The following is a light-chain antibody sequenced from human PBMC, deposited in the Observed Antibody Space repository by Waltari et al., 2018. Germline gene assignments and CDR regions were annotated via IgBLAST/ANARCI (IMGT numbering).Light chain of an antibody. CDR1: TSNIGYNY. Sequence: QSVLTQPPSVSAAPGQRVTISCSGGTSNIGYNYVSWYRQFPGTAPKLLIYESTEQPSGIPGRCSCSKTGTSATLDITGLQAGDEADYYCGTWDSSLCGAGFGGGTHLTGL. CDR2: EST. J-gene: IGLJ7*01. V-gene: IGLV1-51*02. CDR3: GTWDSSLCGAG.